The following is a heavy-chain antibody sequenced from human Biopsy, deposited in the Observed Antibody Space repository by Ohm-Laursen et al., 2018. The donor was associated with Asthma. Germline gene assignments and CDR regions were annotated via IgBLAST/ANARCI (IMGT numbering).Heavy chain of an antibody. Sequence: SVKVSCKASGYTFNSAGITWVRQAPGQVLEWMGWISVYNGNTKVAQKLQDRVTVITDTSTSTAYMELRSLRSDDTAVYFCARAVDYSHYYGIDVWGQGTTVTVS. CDR3: ARAVDYSHYYGIDV. CDR2: ISVYNGNT. CDR1: GYTFNSAG. J-gene: IGHJ6*02. V-gene: IGHV1-18*01. D-gene: IGHD3-10*01.